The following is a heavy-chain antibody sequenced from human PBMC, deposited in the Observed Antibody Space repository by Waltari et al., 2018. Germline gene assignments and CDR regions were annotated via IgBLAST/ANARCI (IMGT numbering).Heavy chain of an antibody. Sequence: EVKLLESGGGLVQRGGSLRLSCEASGFTFSAHAMYWVRQFPGKGLGWVSSISGPCGSTYYPDSVKGRFTISRDNSRNTLYLQMDSLRAKDTAVYYCARDGRFRTDGFDVWGQGTMVTVSS. CDR3: ARDGRFRTDGFDV. CDR1: GFTFSAHA. D-gene: IGHD3-10*01. J-gene: IGHJ3*01. CDR2: ISGPCGST. V-gene: IGHV3-23*01.